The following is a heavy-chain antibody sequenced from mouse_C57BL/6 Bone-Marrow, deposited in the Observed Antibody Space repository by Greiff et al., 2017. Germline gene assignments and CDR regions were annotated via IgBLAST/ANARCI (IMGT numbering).Heavy chain of an antibody. CDR1: GFTFSSYA. CDR3: ARDLGPFDY. V-gene: IGHV5-4*01. Sequence: EVQLQESGGGLVKPGGSLKLSCAASGFTFSSYAMSWVRQTPEKRLEWVATISDGGSSTYYPDNVKGRFTISRDNAKNNLYLQMSHLKSEDTAMYYCARDLGPFDYWGQGTTLTVSS. CDR2: ISDGGSST. D-gene: IGHD4-1*01. J-gene: IGHJ2*01.